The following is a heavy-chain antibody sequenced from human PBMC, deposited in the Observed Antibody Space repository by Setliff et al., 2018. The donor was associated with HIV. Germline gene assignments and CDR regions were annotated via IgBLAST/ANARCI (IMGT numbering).Heavy chain of an antibody. J-gene: IGHJ3*02. D-gene: IGHD3-10*01. CDR2: IYPDDSDT. CDR1: GYSFPNYW. Sequence: PGESLKISCKGSGYSFPNYWIGWVRQMPGKGLEWMGIIYPDDSDTRYSPSSQGQVTISADKSISTAYLQWSSLKASDTAMYYCARIWFGAQDAFDIWAQGTMVTVSS. V-gene: IGHV5-51*01. CDR3: ARIWFGAQDAFDI.